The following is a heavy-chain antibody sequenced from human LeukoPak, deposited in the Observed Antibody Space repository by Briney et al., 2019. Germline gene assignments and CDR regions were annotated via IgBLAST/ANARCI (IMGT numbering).Heavy chain of an antibody. D-gene: IGHD6-19*01. Sequence: GGSLRLSCAASGFTFSSYGMHWVRQAPGKGLEWVAGIKQDGSEKYYVDSVKGRFTISRDNAKNSLYLQMNSLRAEDTAVYYCARCRWGVAATGGDYWGQGTLVTVSS. J-gene: IGHJ4*02. CDR1: GFTFSSYG. CDR2: IKQDGSEK. CDR3: ARCRWGVAATGGDY. V-gene: IGHV3-7*01.